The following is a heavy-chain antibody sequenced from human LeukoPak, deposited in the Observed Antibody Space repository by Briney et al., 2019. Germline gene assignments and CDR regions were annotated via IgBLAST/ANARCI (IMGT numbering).Heavy chain of an antibody. CDR1: GFTFSSYG. J-gene: IGHJ4*02. V-gene: IGHV3-30*18. CDR3: AKGRDSYFDY. CDR2: ISYDGSNK. Sequence: GGSLRLSCAASGFTFSSYGMHWVRQAPGKGLEWVAVISYDGSNKYYADSVKGRFTISRDNSKNTLYLQMNSLRAEDTAVYYCAKGRDSYFDYWGQGTLVTVSS.